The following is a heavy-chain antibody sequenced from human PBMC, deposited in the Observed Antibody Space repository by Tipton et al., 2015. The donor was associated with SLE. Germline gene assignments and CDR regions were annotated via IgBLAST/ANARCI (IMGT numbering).Heavy chain of an antibody. J-gene: IGHJ6*03. Sequence: TLSLTCTVSGGSISSYYWSWIRQPPGKGLEWIGEINHSGSTNYNPPLKSRVTISVDTPKNQFSLKLSSVTAADTAVYYCARVRPPLSIFGVVKGTDYYYMDVWGKGTTVTVSS. V-gene: IGHV4-34*01. CDR1: GGSISSYY. CDR2: INHSGST. D-gene: IGHD3-3*01. CDR3: ARVRPPLSIFGVVKGTDYYYMDV.